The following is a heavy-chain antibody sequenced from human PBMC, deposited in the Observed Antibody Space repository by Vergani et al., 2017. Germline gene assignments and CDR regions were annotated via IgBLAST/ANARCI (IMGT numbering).Heavy chain of an antibody. CDR1: GFTFSSYA. J-gene: IGHJ4*02. D-gene: IGHD5-12*01. CDR3: AKDRYASYYFDF. CDR2: ISGSGHST. Sequence: EVQLLESGGGLVQPGGSLRLSCAASGFTFSSYAMSWVRQAPGKGVEWVSGISGSGHSTDYADTVKGRFTISRDNSKNTLYVQMNSLRAEDTAVYYCAKDRYASYYFDFWGQGTLVTVSS. V-gene: IGHV3-23*01.